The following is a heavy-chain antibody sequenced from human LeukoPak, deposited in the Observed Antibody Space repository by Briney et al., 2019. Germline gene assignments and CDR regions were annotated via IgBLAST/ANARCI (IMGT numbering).Heavy chain of an antibody. D-gene: IGHD3-16*02. J-gene: IGHJ4*02. CDR2: IYHSGST. CDR3: ARGELSSPYYFDY. CDR1: GGSISSGGYS. Sequence: SSETLSLTCAVSGGSISSGGYSGSWIRQPPGKGLEWIGYIYHSGSTYYNPSLKSRVTISVDRSKNQFSLKLSSVTAADTAVYYCARGELSSPYYFDYWGQGTLVTVSS. V-gene: IGHV4-30-2*01.